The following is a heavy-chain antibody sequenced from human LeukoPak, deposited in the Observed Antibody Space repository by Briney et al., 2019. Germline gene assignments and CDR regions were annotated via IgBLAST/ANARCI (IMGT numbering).Heavy chain of an antibody. CDR1: GGTFSSCT. CDR3: AREYGGNSGYFQH. CDR2: IIPILGIA. Sequence: ASVKVSCKASGGTFSSCTISWVRQAPGQGLEWMGRIIPILGIANYAQKFQGRVTITAGKSTSTAYMELSSLRSEDTAVYYCAREYGGNSGYFQHWGQGTLVTVSS. D-gene: IGHD4-23*01. J-gene: IGHJ1*01. V-gene: IGHV1-69*04.